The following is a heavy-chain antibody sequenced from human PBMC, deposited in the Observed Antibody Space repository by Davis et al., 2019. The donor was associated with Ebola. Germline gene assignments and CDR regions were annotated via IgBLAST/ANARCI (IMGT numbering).Heavy chain of an antibody. CDR2: ISNTGKTI. Sequence: GESLKISCAASGFNFRSWDMNWVRQTPGKGLEWVSYISNTGKTIYYADSVKGRFTISRDNAKNSVFLQMDSLRGEDTAVYYCARIIAASAPFDYRGQGTLVTVSS. CDR3: ARIIAASAPFDY. V-gene: IGHV3-48*03. J-gene: IGHJ4*02. CDR1: GFNFRSWD. D-gene: IGHD6-25*01.